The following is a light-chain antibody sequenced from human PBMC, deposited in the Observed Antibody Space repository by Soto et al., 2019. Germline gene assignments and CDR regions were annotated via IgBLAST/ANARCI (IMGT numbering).Light chain of an antibody. V-gene: IGLV1-40*01. Sequence: QSVLTQPPSVSGAPGQRVTISCSGSSSNLAAGYDVHWYQQLPGAAPKLLIYANSNRPSGVPDRFSGSKSVTSASLAITGLQAEDEADYYCQSYDSSLSAYVFGPGTKLTVL. CDR1: SSNLAAGYD. CDR3: QSYDSSLSAYV. J-gene: IGLJ1*01. CDR2: ANS.